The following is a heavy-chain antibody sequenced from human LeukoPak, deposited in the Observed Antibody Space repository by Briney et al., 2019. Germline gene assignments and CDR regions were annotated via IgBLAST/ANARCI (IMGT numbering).Heavy chain of an antibody. V-gene: IGHV3-30-3*01. CDR1: GFTFSSYA. CDR3: AIEGRITGTTPGNCFDP. CDR2: ISYDGSNK. D-gene: IGHD1-7*01. Sequence: GGSLRLSCAASGFTFSSYAMHWVRQAPGKGLEWVAVISYDGSNKYYADSVKGRLTIYRDNSKNTLYLQINSLKAEDTAVYYCAIEGRITGTTPGNCFDPWGQGTLVTVSS. J-gene: IGHJ5*02.